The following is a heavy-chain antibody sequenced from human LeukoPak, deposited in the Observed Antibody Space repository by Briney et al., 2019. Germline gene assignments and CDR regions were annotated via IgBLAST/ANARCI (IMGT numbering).Heavy chain of an antibody. D-gene: IGHD1-26*01. Sequence: SETLSLTCAVYGGSFSGYYWSWIRQPPGKGLGWIGEINHSGSTNYNPSLKSRVTISVDTSKNQFSLKLSSVTAADTAVYYCARHGGSYRTSYYYYGMDVWGQGTTVTVSS. V-gene: IGHV4-34*01. CDR3: ARHGGSYRTSYYYYGMDV. CDR1: GGSFSGYY. CDR2: INHSGST. J-gene: IGHJ6*02.